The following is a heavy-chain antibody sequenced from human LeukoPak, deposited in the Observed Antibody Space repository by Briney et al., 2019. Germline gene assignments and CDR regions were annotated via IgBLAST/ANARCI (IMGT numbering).Heavy chain of an antibody. CDR2: IYYSGST. CDR3: AREAEEFLGQSHYYYYMDV. CDR1: GDSISSSSSY. Sequence: SETLSLTCTVSGDSISSSSSYWGWIRQPPGEGLEWIGSIYYSGSTYYNPSLKSRVTISVDTSKNQFSLKLSSLTAADTAVYYCAREAEEFLGQSHYYYYMDVWGKGTTVTVSS. V-gene: IGHV4-39*07. J-gene: IGHJ6*03. D-gene: IGHD3-10*01.